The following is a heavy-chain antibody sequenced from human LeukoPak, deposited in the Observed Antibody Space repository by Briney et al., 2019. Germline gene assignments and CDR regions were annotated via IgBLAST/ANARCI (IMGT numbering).Heavy chain of an antibody. CDR2: KSANNGNK. CDR1: VYTFTNYC. J-gene: IGHJ4*02. CDR3: ATHMDTAMIKAEFDY. Sequence: ASVTVSFKSSVYTFTNYCIGWVRQAPGQGLEWMGWKSANNGNKNYAQKLQGRVTMTTDTSTATAYMELRSLRSDDTAVYYCATHMDTAMIKAEFDYWGQGTLVSVSS. D-gene: IGHD5-18*01. V-gene: IGHV1-18*01.